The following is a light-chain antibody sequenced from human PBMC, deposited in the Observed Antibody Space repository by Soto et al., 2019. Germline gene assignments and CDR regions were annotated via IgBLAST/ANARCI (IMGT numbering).Light chain of an antibody. V-gene: IGKV1-5*03. CDR2: KAS. CDR1: QTISSW. Sequence: DIQMTQSPSTLSGSVGDRVTITCRASQTISSWLAWYQQKPGKAPKLLIYKASTLKSGVPSRFSGSGSGTEFTLTIRSLQPDDFAPYYCPHYNSYSEAFGQGTKVALK. CDR3: PHYNSYSEA. J-gene: IGKJ1*01.